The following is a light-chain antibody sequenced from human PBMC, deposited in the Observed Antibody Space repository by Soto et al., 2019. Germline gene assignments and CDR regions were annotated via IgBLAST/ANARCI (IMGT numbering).Light chain of an antibody. Sequence: QSALTQPASVSGSPGQSITISCTGTSSDIGGYNYVSWYQHHPGKAPKLMIYDVINRPSGVSNRFSGSKSGNTASLTISGLQAEDEADYYCSSYTSSPSYVFGTGTKLTVL. CDR2: DVI. V-gene: IGLV2-14*03. J-gene: IGLJ1*01. CDR3: SSYTSSPSYV. CDR1: SSDIGGYNY.